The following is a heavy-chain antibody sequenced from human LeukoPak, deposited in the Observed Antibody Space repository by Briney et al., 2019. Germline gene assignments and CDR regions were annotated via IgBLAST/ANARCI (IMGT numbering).Heavy chain of an antibody. CDR1: GYTFTSYA. Sequence: ASVKVSCKASGYTFTSYAMHWVRQAPRQRLEWMGWINAGNGNTKYSQEFQGRVTITRDTSASTAYMELSSLRSEDMAVYYCARSHYDYVWGSYRPAPLDYWGQGTLVTVSS. CDR3: ARSHYDYVWGSYRPAPLDY. D-gene: IGHD3-16*02. V-gene: IGHV1-3*03. J-gene: IGHJ4*02. CDR2: INAGNGNT.